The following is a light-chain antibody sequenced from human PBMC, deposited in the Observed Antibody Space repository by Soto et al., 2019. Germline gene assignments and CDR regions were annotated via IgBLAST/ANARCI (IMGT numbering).Light chain of an antibody. CDR1: QNILYSANNKNY. CDR3: QQYFSTPT. J-gene: IGKJ1*01. CDR2: WAS. Sequence: DIVMTQSPGPLAVSLGEGATINCKSSQNILYSANNKNYLAWYQQKPGQAPKLLIYWASTRESGVPDRFSGSGSVTEFTLTISSLQAEDVAIYSCQQYFSTPTFGQGTKVEIK. V-gene: IGKV4-1*01.